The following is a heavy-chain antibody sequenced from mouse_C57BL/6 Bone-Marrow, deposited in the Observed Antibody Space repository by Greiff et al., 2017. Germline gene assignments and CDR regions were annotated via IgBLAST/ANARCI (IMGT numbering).Heavy chain of an antibody. D-gene: IGHD1-2*01. V-gene: IGHV1-7*01. CDR3: ARHYRWTLFYY. J-gene: IGHJ2*01. Sequence: QVQLQQSGAELAKPGASVKLSCKASGYTFTSYWMHWVKQRPGQGLEWIGYINPSSGYTKYNQKFKDKATLTADNSSLTAYMQLSSLTYEDSAVYYCARHYRWTLFYYWGQGTTLTVSS. CDR1: GYTFTSYW. CDR2: INPSSGYT.